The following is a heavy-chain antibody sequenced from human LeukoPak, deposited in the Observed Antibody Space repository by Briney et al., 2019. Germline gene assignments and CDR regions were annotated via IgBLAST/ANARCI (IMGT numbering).Heavy chain of an antibody. D-gene: IGHD2-2*01. V-gene: IGHV4-31*03. CDR1: GGSVSSAGYY. Sequence: SETLSLTCTVSGGSVSSAGYYWSWIRQHPGKVLEWIGYIYYRGSTYFNPSLKSRVTISVDTSANQFSLKLSSVTAADTAFYYCARATGYCGTSGCYSLDYWGQGTLVTVSS. CDR2: IYYRGST. J-gene: IGHJ4*02. CDR3: ARATGYCGTSGCYSLDY.